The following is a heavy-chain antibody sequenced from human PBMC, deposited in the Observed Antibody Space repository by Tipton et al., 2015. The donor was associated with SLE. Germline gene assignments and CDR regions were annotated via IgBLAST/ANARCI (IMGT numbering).Heavy chain of an antibody. CDR3: ARGHERHYDSPNFDI. Sequence: TLSLTCAVYGGSFSGYYCSWIRQSPGKGLEWIGEINHSGTTNYNPSLKSRLSMSEDTPTKQFSLNLNSVTAADTAVYYCARGHERHYDSPNFDIWGQGTMVTVSS. J-gene: IGHJ3*02. D-gene: IGHD5-12*01. CDR1: GGSFSGYY. V-gene: IGHV4-34*01. CDR2: INHSGTT.